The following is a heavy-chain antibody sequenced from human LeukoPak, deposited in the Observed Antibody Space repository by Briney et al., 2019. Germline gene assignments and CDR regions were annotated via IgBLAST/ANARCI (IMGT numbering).Heavy chain of an antibody. CDR2: IWYDGSQK. J-gene: IGHJ4*02. CDR3: AGLSAWRLDY. V-gene: IGHV3-33*01. CDR1: GFTFSSYG. D-gene: IGHD6-19*01. Sequence: PGRSLRLSCAASGFTFSSYGMHWVRQAPGKGLEWVAVIWYDGSQKYYADSVKGRFTISRDNSKNTLWLQMNSLRVEDTAVYYCAGLSAWRLDYWGQGTLVTVSS.